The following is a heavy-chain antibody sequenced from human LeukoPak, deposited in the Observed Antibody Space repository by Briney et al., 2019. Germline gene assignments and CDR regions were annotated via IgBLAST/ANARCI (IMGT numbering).Heavy chain of an antibody. CDR2: INPNSGWT. V-gene: IGHV1-2*04. Sequence: ASVKVSCKASGYTFTGYYMHWVRQAPGQGLEWMGWINPNSGWTNYAQKFQGWVTMTRDTSISTAQMELSRLRSDDTAVYYCARGFDWLLGYYYGMDVWGQGTTVTVSS. J-gene: IGHJ6*02. D-gene: IGHD3-9*01. CDR3: ARGFDWLLGYYYGMDV. CDR1: GYTFTGYY.